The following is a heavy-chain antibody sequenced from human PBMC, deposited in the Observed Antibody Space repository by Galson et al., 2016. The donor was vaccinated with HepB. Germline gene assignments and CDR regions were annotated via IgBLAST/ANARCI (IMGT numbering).Heavy chain of an antibody. CDR3: ARHTFHFDY. J-gene: IGHJ4*02. CDR2: VSTYDGDR. V-gene: IGHV1-18*01. CDR1: GYTFSTYG. D-gene: IGHD2-2*02. Sequence: SVKVSCKASGYTFSTYGVSWVRQAPGQGLEWMGWVSTYDGDRNYAQKLQGRVTMTTDTSTNTAYMELRSLTSDDTAVYYCARHTFHFDYWGQGTQVTVSS.